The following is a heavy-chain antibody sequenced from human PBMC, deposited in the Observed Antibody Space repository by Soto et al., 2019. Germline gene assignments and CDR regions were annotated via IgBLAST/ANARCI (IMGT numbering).Heavy chain of an antibody. V-gene: IGHV1-24*01. Sequence: ASVKVSCKVSGYTLTELSMHWVRQAPGKGLEWMGGFDPEDGETIYAQKFQGRVTMTEDTSTDTAYMELSSLRSEDTAVYYCATGTVGDDLNGMDVWGQGTKVIFSS. CDR1: GYTLTELS. CDR2: FDPEDGET. CDR3: ATGTVGDDLNGMDV. J-gene: IGHJ6*02. D-gene: IGHD3-10*01.